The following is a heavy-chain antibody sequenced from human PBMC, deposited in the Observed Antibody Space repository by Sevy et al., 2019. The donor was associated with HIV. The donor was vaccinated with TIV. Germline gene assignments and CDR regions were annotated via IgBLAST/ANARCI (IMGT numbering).Heavy chain of an antibody. V-gene: IGHV4-61*01. CDR2: IFYEGGN. Sequence: SETLSLTCTVSGGSVTSSRYCWSWIRQPPGKGLQWIGYIFYEGGNFYNPSLSSRVTLPVDRSNNQFSLRLTSVTAADSAVYYCARVRWDYGSGAYYKYYFDSWGQGTQVTVSS. J-gene: IGHJ4*02. CDR3: ARVRWDYGSGAYYKYYFDS. CDR1: GGSVTSSRYC. D-gene: IGHD3-10*01.